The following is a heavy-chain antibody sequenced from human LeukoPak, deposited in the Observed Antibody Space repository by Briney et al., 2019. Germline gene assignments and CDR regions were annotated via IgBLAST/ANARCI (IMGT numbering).Heavy chain of an antibody. CDR2: IRYDGSNK. CDR3: AKDHDSGSWSPADY. J-gene: IGHJ4*02. D-gene: IGHD6-13*01. Sequence: GGSLRLSCAASGFTFSSYSMNWVRQAPGKGLEWVAFIRYDGSNKYYADSVKGRFTISRDNSKNTLYLQMNSLRAEDTAVYYCAKDHDSGSWSPADYWGQGTLVTVSS. CDR1: GFTFSSYS. V-gene: IGHV3-30*02.